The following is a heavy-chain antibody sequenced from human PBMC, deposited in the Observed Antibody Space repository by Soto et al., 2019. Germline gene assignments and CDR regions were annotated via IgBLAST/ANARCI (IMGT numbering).Heavy chain of an antibody. CDR2: IIHILGIA. J-gene: IGHJ3*02. Sequence: QVQLVQSGAEVKKPGSSVKVSCKASGGTFSSYTISWVRQAPGQGLEWMGRIIHILGIANYAQKFQGRVPXTXEXHTSTAYMELSSLRSEGTAVYYCAMGDWLSLGAFDIWGQGTMVPVSS. CDR1: GGTFSSYT. CDR3: AMGDWLSLGAFDI. D-gene: IGHD3-9*01. V-gene: IGHV1-69*02.